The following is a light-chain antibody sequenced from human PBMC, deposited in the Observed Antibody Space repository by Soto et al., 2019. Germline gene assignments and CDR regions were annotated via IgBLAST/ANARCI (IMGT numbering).Light chain of an antibody. V-gene: IGKV3-20*01. CDR1: QSVSSSY. Sequence: EIVLTQSPGTLSLSPGEGATLSCRASQSVSSSYLAWYQQKSGQAPRLLFSGASNRATGVPVRFSGSGSGTDFTLTISRLEPEDVEVYYCQQYISSPLTFGGGTKVDIK. J-gene: IGKJ4*01. CDR2: GAS. CDR3: QQYISSPLT.